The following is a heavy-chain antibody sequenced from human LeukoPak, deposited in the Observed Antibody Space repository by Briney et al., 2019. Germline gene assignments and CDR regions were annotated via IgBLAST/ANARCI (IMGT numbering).Heavy chain of an antibody. CDR3: AKDRGYSYANGFDY. Sequence: GGSLRLSCAASGFTFDDYAMHWVRQAPGKGLEWVSGISWNSGSIGYADSVKGRFTTSRDNAKNSLYLQMNSLRAEDTALYYCAKDRGYSYANGFDYWGQGTLVTVSS. V-gene: IGHV3-9*01. D-gene: IGHD5-18*01. CDR1: GFTFDDYA. J-gene: IGHJ4*02. CDR2: ISWNSGSI.